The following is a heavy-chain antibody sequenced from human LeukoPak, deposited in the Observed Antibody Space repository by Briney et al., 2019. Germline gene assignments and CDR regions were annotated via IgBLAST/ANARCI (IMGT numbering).Heavy chain of an antibody. CDR2: IIPTLGIA. V-gene: IGHV1-69*04. Sequence: GASVKVSCKASGGTFSSYAINWVRQAPGQGLEWMGRIIPTLGIANYAQKFQGRVTITADKSTSTAYMELSSLRSGDTAVYYCARGVAVAGHMPVVWFDPWGQGTLVTVSS. CDR1: GGTFSSYA. J-gene: IGHJ5*02. CDR3: ARGVAVAGHMPVVWFDP. D-gene: IGHD6-19*01.